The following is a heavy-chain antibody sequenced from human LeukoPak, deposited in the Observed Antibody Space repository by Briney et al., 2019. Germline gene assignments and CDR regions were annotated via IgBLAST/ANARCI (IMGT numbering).Heavy chain of an antibody. CDR2: ISGSGTNT. J-gene: IGHJ4*02. Sequence: GGSLRLSCAASGFSFRSYAMSWVRQAPGKGLEWVSGISGSGTNTDYADSVKGRFTISRDNSKNTVYLQMGSLRAEDMAMYYCARRGAAAGTSDYWGQGTLVTVSS. V-gene: IGHV3-23*01. D-gene: IGHD6-13*01. CDR3: ARRGAAAGTSDY. CDR1: GFSFRSYA.